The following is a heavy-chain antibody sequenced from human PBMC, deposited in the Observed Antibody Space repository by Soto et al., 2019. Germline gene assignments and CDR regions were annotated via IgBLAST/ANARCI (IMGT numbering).Heavy chain of an antibody. J-gene: IGHJ4*02. Sequence: GESLKISCKGSGYTFTTYWTTWVRQTPGKGLEWMGRIDPGNSYTSYNPSFQGHVTLSADMSISTAYLQWSGLKASDTAMYYCPRHTGLGPMPFDYWGQGTLVTVSS. CDR2: IDPGNSYT. D-gene: IGHD2-2*01. CDR3: PRHTGLGPMPFDY. V-gene: IGHV5-10-1*01. CDR1: GYTFTTYW.